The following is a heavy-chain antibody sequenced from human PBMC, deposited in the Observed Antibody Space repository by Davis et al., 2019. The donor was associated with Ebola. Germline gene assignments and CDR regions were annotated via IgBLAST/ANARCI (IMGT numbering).Heavy chain of an antibody. CDR2: ISTNGGNT. D-gene: IGHD5-18*01. Sequence: GESLKISCSASGFTFSSYAMHWVRQAPGKGLESVSRISTNGGNTYYAESMKGRFTISRDNSKDTLYLQMSSLTAEDTAFYHCLRGKPRGFSYGFAWFDSWGQGTLVTVSS. CDR3: LRGKPRGFSYGFAWFDS. J-gene: IGHJ5*01. V-gene: IGHV3-64D*06. CDR1: GFTFSSYA.